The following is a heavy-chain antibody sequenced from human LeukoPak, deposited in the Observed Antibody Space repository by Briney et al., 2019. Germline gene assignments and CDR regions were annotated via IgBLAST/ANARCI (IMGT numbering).Heavy chain of an antibody. CDR1: GYTFTNYV. D-gene: IGHD5-24*01. V-gene: IGHV1-18*01. J-gene: IGHJ4*02. CDR3: ARDRLQGSGY. Sequence: ASVKVSCKASGYTFTNYVISWLRQAPGQGLEWMGWISAYNGNTNYAQKLQGRVTMTTHTSTRTAYMELRNLRSDDTAAYYCARDRLQGSGYWGQGTLVTVSS. CDR2: ISAYNGNT.